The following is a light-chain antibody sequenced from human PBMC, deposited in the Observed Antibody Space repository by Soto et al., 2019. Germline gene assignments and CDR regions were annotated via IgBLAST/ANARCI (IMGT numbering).Light chain of an antibody. J-gene: IGKJ1*01. CDR1: QSVSSN. CDR3: QQYNKWPWT. Sequence: EIVMTQSPATLSVSTGERATLSCRASQSVSSNLAWYQQKPGQAPRLLIYGASPRATGIPARFSGSGSGTVFTLTISSLQSEDFGVYYCQQYNKWPWTFGQGTKVDNK. CDR2: GAS. V-gene: IGKV3-15*01.